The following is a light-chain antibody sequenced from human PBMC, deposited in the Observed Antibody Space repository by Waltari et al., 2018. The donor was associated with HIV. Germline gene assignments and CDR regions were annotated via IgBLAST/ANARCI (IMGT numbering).Light chain of an antibody. V-gene: IGLV3-21*04. CDR3: QVWDSSSDHVV. J-gene: IGLJ2*01. CDR2: YDS. Sequence: SYVLTQPPSVSVAPGKTARITCGGNNIGSKSVHWYQQKPGQAPVLVTYYDSDRPSGIPERFSGSNSGNTATLTISRGEAGDEADYYCQVWDSSSDHVVFGGGTKLTVL. CDR1: NIGSKS.